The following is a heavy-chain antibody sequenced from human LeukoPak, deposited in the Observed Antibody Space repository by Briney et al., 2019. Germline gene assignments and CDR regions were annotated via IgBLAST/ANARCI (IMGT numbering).Heavy chain of an antibody. J-gene: IGHJ4*02. V-gene: IGHV3-23*01. Sequence: GGTLRLSCAASGFTFSSYGMSWVRQAPGKGLEWVSAISGSGGSTYYADSVKGRFTISRDNSKNTLYLQMNSLRAEDTAVYYCVGTLNTYYDGSGSNPYFDYWGQGTLVTVSS. CDR3: VGTLNTYYDGSGSNPYFDY. CDR2: ISGSGGST. D-gene: IGHD3-10*01. CDR1: GFTFSSYG.